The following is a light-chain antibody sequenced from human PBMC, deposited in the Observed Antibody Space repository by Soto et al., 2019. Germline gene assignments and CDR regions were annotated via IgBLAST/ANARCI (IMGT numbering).Light chain of an antibody. J-gene: IGKJ1*01. CDR1: QGISSY. CDR2: AAS. CDR3: LQHHDFSWT. V-gene: IGKV1-8*01. Sequence: LMTQSPSSFSASTGDRVTITCRASQGISSYLAWYQQKPGKAPKLLIYAASTLQSGVPSRFSGSGSGTEFTLTISSLQPEDFATYYCLQHHDFSWTFGQGTKVDIK.